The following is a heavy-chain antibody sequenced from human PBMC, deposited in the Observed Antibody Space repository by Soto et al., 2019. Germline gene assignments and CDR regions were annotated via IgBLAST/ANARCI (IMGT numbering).Heavy chain of an antibody. Sequence: PGESLKISCQGSGYTFGNYWIAWVRQMPGKGLEYMGSIYPGGSDTKYSPSFRGQVTISADKSTSAAFVQWSSLKASDTATYYCARFTPPHFGEVIIGGEFDYWGQGTLVTVSS. D-gene: IGHD3-3*01. CDR3: ARFTPPHFGEVIIGGEFDY. J-gene: IGHJ4*02. V-gene: IGHV5-51*01. CDR1: GYTFGNYW. CDR2: IYPGGSDT.